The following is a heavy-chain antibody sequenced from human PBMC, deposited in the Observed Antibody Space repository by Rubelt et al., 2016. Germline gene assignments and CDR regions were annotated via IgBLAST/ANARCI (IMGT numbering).Heavy chain of an antibody. CDR1: GFTFSSYA. CDR3: ARVMYQLLNYYGMDV. CDR2: INSDGSST. D-gene: IGHD2-2*01. Sequence: EVQLLESGGGLVQPGGSLRLSCAASGFTFSSYAMSWVRQAPGKGLEWVSRINSDGSSTSYADSVKGRFTISRDNAKNTLYLQMNSLRAEDTAVYYCARVMYQLLNYYGMDVWGQGTTVTVSS. J-gene: IGHJ6*02. V-gene: IGHV3-74*02.